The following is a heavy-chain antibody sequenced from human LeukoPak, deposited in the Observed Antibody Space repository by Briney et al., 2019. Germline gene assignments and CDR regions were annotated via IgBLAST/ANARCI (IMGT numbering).Heavy chain of an antibody. V-gene: IGHV3-23*01. Sequence: TGGSLRLSCAASGFTFSTYNMSWVRQAPGKGLEWVSAVGGTDGRTYYAAFVKGRFTIYRDNSKNTLYLQMNSLRADDTAVYYCAKDGSYYFDYWGQGTLVTVSS. CDR1: GFTFSTYN. CDR3: AKDGSYYFDY. J-gene: IGHJ4*02. CDR2: VGGTDGRT.